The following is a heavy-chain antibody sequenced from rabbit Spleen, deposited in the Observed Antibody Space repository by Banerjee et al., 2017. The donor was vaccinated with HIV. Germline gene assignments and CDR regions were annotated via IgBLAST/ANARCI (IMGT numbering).Heavy chain of an antibody. D-gene: IGHD6-1*01. J-gene: IGHJ4*01. CDR2: IYGGSSGST. Sequence: QEQLEESGGDLVKPEGSLTLTCTASGFSFSSSYWICWVRQAPGKGLEWIACIYGGSSGSTYYASWAKGRFTISKTSPTTVTLQMTSLTAADTATYFCARDSNWAYPMWGPGTLVTVS. CDR3: ARDSNWAYPM. V-gene: IGHV1S45*01. CDR1: GFSFSSSYW.